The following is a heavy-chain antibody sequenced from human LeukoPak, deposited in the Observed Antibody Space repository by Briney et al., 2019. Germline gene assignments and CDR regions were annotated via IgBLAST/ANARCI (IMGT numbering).Heavy chain of an antibody. Sequence: PSETLSLTCTVSGYSISSGYYWGWIRQPPGKGLEWIGSIYYSGSTYYNPSLKSRVTISVDTSKNQFSLKLSSVTAADTAVYYCARISMTGYDKITHDYWGQGTLVTVSS. V-gene: IGHV4-38-2*02. CDR2: IYYSGST. CDR1: GYSISSGYY. D-gene: IGHD3-9*01. J-gene: IGHJ4*02. CDR3: ARISMTGYDKITHDY.